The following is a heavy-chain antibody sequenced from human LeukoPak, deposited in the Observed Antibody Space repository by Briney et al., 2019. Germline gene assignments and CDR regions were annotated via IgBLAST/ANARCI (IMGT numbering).Heavy chain of an antibody. CDR2: IYTYGTS. J-gene: IGHJ4*02. CDR1: GGSMDRLR. V-gene: IGHV4-4*07. Sequence: PSETLSLTCTVSGGSMDRLRWNWIRQPAGKGLEWIGRIYTYGTSSYNPSLKSRVSMSVDTSKNQFSLKVNSVTAADTAVYYCANSYIGKDGYSYFEYWGQGIPVTVSS. D-gene: IGHD5-24*01. CDR3: ANSYIGKDGYSYFEY.